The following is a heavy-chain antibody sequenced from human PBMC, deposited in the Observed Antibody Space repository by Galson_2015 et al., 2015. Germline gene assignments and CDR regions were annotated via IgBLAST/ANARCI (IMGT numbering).Heavy chain of an antibody. CDR2: ISYDGSNK. Sequence: SLRLSCAASGFTFSSYGMHWVRQAPGKGLEWVAVISYDGSNKYYADSVKGRFTISRDNSKNTLYLQMSSLRAEDTAVYYCAKECHPLLLRGDYAPFDYWGQGTLVTVSS. D-gene: IGHD4-17*01. CDR1: GFTFSSYG. J-gene: IGHJ4*02. V-gene: IGHV3-30*18. CDR3: AKECHPLLLRGDYAPFDY.